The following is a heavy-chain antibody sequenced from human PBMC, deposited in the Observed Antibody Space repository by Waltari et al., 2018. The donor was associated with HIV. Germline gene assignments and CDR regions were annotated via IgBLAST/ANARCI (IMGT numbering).Heavy chain of an antibody. J-gene: IGHJ2*01. V-gene: IGHV4-31*01. Sequence: QVQLQESGPGLVKPSQTLSLTGNVSGAYINSNNYYWAWLSQHQERGLECIGFVYYRWSTFSNPSFKSLATISVDTSKNQSSLKLTSMTAADTAVYYCARVVYWYFDLWGRGTLVTVSS. CDR1: GAYINSNNYY. CDR3: ARVVYWYFDL. CDR2: VYYRWST.